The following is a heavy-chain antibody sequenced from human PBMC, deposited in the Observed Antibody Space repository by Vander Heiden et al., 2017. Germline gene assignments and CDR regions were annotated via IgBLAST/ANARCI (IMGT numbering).Heavy chain of an antibody. V-gene: IGHV4-39*01. Sequence: QLQLQESGPGLVRPSETLSLTCTVSGGPIGMTTYYWAWIRQPPGKGLEWIGYVYYTGSSLYDLSLKSRVTIALDRYKNQFSLTLSSVTASDTAFYYCARLKGTSNWFDPWGQGIPVTVSS. CDR3: ARLKGTSNWFDP. J-gene: IGHJ5*02. CDR1: GGPIGMTTYY. CDR2: VYYTGSS.